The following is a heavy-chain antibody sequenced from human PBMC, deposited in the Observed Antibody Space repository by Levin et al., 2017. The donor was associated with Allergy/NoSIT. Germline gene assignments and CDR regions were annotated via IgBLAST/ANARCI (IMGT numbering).Heavy chain of an antibody. CDR1: GFAFSSYD. Sequence: ETLSLTCAASGFAFSSYDMHWVRQVTGKGLEWVSAIGTAGDTYYPGSVKGRFTISRENVKNSVYLQMNSLRAGDTAVYYCARKQIRKDAFDIWGQGTMVIVSS. J-gene: IGHJ3*02. V-gene: IGHV3-13*01. D-gene: IGHD1-14*01. CDR2: IGTAGDT. CDR3: ARKQIRKDAFDI.